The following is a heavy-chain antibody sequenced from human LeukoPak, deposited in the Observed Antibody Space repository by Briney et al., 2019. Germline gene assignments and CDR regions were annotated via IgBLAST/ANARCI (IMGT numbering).Heavy chain of an antibody. CDR2: INHSGST. CDR3: ARDIVVVPAAPYFDY. J-gene: IGHJ4*02. CDR1: GGSFSGYY. V-gene: IGHV4-34*01. Sequence: PSDTLSLTCAVYGGSFSGYYWSWIRQPPGKGLEWIGEINHSGSTNYNPSLKSRVTISVDTSKNQFSLKLSSVTAADTAVYYCARDIVVVPAAPYFDYWGQGTLVTVSS. D-gene: IGHD2-2*01.